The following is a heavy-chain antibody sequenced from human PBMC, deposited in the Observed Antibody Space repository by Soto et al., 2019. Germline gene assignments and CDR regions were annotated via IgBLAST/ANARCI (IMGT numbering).Heavy chain of an antibody. CDR2: ISAYNGNT. J-gene: IGHJ4*02. D-gene: IGHD3-3*01. CDR3: AREKTPYYDFWSGYSKTLAY. V-gene: IGHV1-18*04. Sequence: QVQLVQSGAEVKKPGASVKVSCKASGYTFTSYGISWVRQAPGQGLEWMGWISAYNGNTNYAQKLQGRVTMTTDTSTSTAYMALRSLRYEDTAVYYCAREKTPYYDFWSGYSKTLAYWGQGTLVTVSS. CDR1: GYTFTSYG.